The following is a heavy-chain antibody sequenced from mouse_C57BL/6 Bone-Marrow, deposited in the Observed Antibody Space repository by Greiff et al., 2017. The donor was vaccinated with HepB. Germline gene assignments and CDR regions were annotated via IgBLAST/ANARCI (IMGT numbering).Heavy chain of an antibody. CDR1: GFTFSDYG. Sequence: EVQRVESGGGLVKPGGSLKLSCAASGFTFSDYGMHWVRQAPETGLEWVAYISSGSSTIYYADTVKGRFTISRDNAKNTLFLQMTSLRSEDTAMYYCARGCYYYGSWFAYWGQGTRVTVSA. J-gene: IGHJ3*01. V-gene: IGHV5-17*01. D-gene: IGHD1-1*01. CDR2: ISSGSSTI. CDR3: ARGCYYYGSWFAY.